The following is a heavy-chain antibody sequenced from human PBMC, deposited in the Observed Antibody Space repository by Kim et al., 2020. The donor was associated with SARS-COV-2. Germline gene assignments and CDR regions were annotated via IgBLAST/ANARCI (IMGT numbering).Heavy chain of an antibody. D-gene: IGHD3-3*01. Sequence: SVKVSCKASGGTFSSYAISWVRQAPGQGLEWMGGIIPIFGTTNYAQKFQGRVTITADASTSTAYMELSSLRSEDTAVYYCARDPIRCLGWPKGGREPTSYYYDMDDWGKGTTVTVSS. CDR3: ARDPIRCLGWPKGGREPTSYYYDMDD. CDR2: IIPIFGTT. J-gene: IGHJ6*03. V-gene: IGHV1-69*13. CDR1: GGTFSSYA.